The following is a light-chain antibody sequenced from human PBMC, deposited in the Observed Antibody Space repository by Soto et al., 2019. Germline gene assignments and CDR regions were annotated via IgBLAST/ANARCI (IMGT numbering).Light chain of an antibody. J-gene: IGKJ1*01. CDR1: QGYRSD. Sequence: AIQVTQSPSSLSASVGDRVTITCRATQGYRSDLGWCQQKPGKAPKLLIYAASDLQAEVPSRFSGSGSGTDFTLTISSLQAEDFATYYCLQDHDYQWTFGQGTKVEIK. CDR2: AAS. V-gene: IGKV1-6*01. CDR3: LQDHDYQWT.